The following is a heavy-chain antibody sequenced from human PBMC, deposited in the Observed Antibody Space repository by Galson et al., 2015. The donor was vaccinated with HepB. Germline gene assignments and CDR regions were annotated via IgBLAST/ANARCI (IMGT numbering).Heavy chain of an antibody. Sequence: SLRLSCAVSGFTFKDYAMSWVRQAPGKGLEWVSGINYSGGSKFYADSVEGRFTISRDNSKNTLFLHMSGLRAEDSALYYCAKVLGDIDYEEYFRHWGRGTPVTVSS. CDR1: GFTFKDYA. J-gene: IGHJ1*01. CDR2: INYSGGSK. V-gene: IGHV3-23*05. D-gene: IGHD4/OR15-4a*01. CDR3: AKVLGDIDYEEYFRH.